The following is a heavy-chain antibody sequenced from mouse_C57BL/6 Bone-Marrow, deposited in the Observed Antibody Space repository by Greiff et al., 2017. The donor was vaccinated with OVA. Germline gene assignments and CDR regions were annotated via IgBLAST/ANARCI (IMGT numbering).Heavy chain of an antibody. V-gene: IGHV5-2*01. J-gene: IGHJ4*01. Sequence: EVHLLQPGAGLVQPGESLKLSCESTDYEFPSYDMSWVRKTPEQRLELVGAIDPDGGCTYYTDNMESQFIISRDNTTSTVYLQMSSLMSEDTAFYYCARRGGSRYYMDYWGQGTTVTVSS. CDR3: ARRGGSRYYMDY. CDR2: IDPDGGCT. D-gene: IGHD1-1*01. CDR1: DYEFPSYD.